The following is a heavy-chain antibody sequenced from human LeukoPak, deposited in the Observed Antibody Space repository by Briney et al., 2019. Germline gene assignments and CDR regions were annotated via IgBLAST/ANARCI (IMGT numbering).Heavy chain of an antibody. J-gene: IGHJ3*02. CDR3: AKEDTRRVVFYTFDI. CDR1: GFTFSGYA. D-gene: IGHD5-18*01. V-gene: IGHV3-23*01. CDR2: ISGSGGIT. Sequence: GGSLRLSXAASGFTFSGYAMSWVRQAPGKGLEWVSAISGSGGITYYADSVRGRFTISRDNSKSTLYLQMNSLRAEDTAVYYCAKEDTRRVVFYTFDIWGQGSMVTVSS.